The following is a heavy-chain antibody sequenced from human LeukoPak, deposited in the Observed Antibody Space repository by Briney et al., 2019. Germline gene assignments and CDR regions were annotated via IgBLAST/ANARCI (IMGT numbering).Heavy chain of an antibody. D-gene: IGHD6-19*01. J-gene: IGHJ4*02. CDR2: ISYDGSNK. CDR3: GAIAVAGTFDY. Sequence: PGGSLRLSCAASGFTFSSYAMHWVRQAPGKGLEWVAVISYDGSNKYYADSVKGRFTISRDNSKNTLYLQMNGLRAEDTAVYYCGAIAVAGTFDYWGQGTLVTVSS. CDR1: GFTFSSYA. V-gene: IGHV3-30-3*01.